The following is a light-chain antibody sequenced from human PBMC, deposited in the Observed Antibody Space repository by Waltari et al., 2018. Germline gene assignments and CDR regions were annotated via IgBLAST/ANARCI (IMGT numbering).Light chain of an antibody. CDR3: SSYAGSNNYV. CDR1: SSDVGDYNY. V-gene: IGLV2-8*01. Sequence: QAALTQPPSASGSPGQSVTISYTGTSSDVGDYNYVSWYQQHPGKAPKLMIYEVSKRPSGVPDRFSGSKSGNTASLTVSGLQAEDEADYYCSSYAGSNNYVFGTGTKVTVL. CDR2: EVS. J-gene: IGLJ1*01.